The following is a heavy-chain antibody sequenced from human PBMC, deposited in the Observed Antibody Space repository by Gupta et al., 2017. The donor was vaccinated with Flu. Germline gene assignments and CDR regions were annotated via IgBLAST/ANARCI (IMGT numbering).Heavy chain of an antibody. CDR2: ISGSGGST. D-gene: IGHD1-7*01. CDR3: ATVSNYSNWFDP. CDR1: GFTFSSYA. J-gene: IGHJ5*02. Sequence: EVQLLESGGGLVQPGGSLRLSCAASGFTFSSYAMSWVRQAPGKGLEWVSAISGSGGSTYYADSVKGRFTISRDNSKNTLYLQMNSLRAEDTAVYYCATVSNYSNWFDPWGQGTLVTVSS. V-gene: IGHV3-23*01.